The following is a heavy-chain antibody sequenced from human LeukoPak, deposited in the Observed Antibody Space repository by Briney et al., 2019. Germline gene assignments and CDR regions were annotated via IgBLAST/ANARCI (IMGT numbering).Heavy chain of an antibody. V-gene: IGHV3-21*01. CDR1: GFTFSSYS. D-gene: IGHD6-19*01. CDR2: ISSSSSYI. CDR3: ARAGRMAGTAGRAFDI. Sequence: GGSLRLSCAASGFTFSSYSMNWVRQAPGKGLEWVSSISSSSSYIYYADSVKGRFTISRDNAKNSLYLQMNSLRAEDTAVYYCARAGRMAGTAGRAFDIWGQGTMVTVSS. J-gene: IGHJ3*02.